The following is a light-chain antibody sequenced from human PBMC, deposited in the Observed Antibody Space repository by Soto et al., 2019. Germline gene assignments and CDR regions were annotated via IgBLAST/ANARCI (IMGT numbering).Light chain of an antibody. J-gene: IGKJ1*01. V-gene: IGKV1-5*03. CDR1: QSISDS. CDR3: QQYNGYWT. CDR2: EAS. Sequence: DIQMTQSPSTLSASVGDRVTITCRASQSISDSLAWYQQKPGKAPKLLIYEASRLKSGVPSRFSSSRSGTEYTLTISSLQPDDFATYYCQQYNGYWTFGQGTKVEIK.